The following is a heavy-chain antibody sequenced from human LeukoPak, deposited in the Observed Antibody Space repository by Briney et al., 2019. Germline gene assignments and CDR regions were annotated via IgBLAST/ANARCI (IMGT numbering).Heavy chain of an antibody. D-gene: IGHD2-8*01. CDR2: ISWDGGST. Sequence: GGSLRLSCAASGFTFDDYTMHWVRQAPGKGLEWVSLISWDGGSTYYADSVKGRFTISRDNSKNSLYLQMNSLRTEDTALYYCAKEGPRTSNENYMDVWGKGTTVTVSS. CDR1: GFTFDDYT. CDR3: AKEGPRTSNENYMDV. V-gene: IGHV3-43*01. J-gene: IGHJ6*03.